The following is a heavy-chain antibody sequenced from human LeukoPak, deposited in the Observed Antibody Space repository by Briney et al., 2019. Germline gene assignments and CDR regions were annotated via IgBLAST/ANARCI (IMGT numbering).Heavy chain of an antibody. D-gene: IGHD4-23*01. CDR3: ARLRWYPNDAFDI. Sequence: GGSLRLSCAASGFTFDDYAMHWVRQAPGKGLEWVSGISWNSGSIGYADSVKGRFTISRDNAKNSLYLQMNSLRAEDTALYYCARLRWYPNDAFDIWGQGTMVTVSS. CDR2: ISWNSGSI. J-gene: IGHJ3*02. CDR1: GFTFDDYA. V-gene: IGHV3-9*01.